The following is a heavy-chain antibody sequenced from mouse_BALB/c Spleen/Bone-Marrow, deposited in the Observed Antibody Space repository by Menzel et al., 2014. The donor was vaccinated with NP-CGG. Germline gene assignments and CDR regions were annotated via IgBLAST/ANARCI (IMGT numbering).Heavy chain of an antibody. CDR3: VYGYAMDY. J-gene: IGHJ4*01. Sequence: DVKLVESGGGLVQPKGSLKLSCAASGFTSNTYAMNWVRQAPGKGLEWVARIRSKSNNYATYYADSVKDRFTISRDDSQSMLYLQMNNLKTEDTAMYYCVYGYAMDYWGQGTSVTVSS. CDR2: IRSKSNNYAT. D-gene: IGHD2-2*01. CDR1: GFTSNTYA. V-gene: IGHV10-1*02.